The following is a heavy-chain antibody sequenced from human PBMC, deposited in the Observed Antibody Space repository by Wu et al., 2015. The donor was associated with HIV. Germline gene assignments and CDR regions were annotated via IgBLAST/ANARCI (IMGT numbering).Heavy chain of an antibody. CDR2: FDPEDGET. V-gene: IGHV1-24*01. CDR1: GYTLTELS. Sequence: QVQLVQSGAEVKKPGASVKVSCKVSGYTLTELSMHWVRQAPGKGLEWMGGFDPEDGETIYAQKFQGRATMTEDTSTDTAYMELSSLRSEDTAVYYCATRSYSGXYYPRSRYFDLWGLATRGHCPPQ. D-gene: IGHD1-26*01. J-gene: IGHJ2*01. CDR3: ATRSYSGXYYPRSRYFDL.